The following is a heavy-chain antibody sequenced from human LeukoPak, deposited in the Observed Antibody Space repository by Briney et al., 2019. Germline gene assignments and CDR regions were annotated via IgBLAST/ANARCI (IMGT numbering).Heavy chain of an antibody. J-gene: IGHJ4*02. CDR2: IIPIFGTA. V-gene: IGHV1-69*06. Sequence: ASVKVSCKASGYTFTSYAISWVRQAPGQGLEWMGGIIPIFGTANYAQKFQGRVTITADKSTSTAYMELSSLRSEDTAVYYCAKEIALATIVVWGQGTLVTVSS. CDR1: GYTFTSYA. CDR3: AKEIALATIVV. D-gene: IGHD5-12*01.